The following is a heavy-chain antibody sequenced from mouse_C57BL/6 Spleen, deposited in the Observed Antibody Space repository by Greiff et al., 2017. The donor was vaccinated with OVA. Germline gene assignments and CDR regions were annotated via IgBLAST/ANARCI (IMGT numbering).Heavy chain of an antibody. Sequence: VQLQQPGAELVKPGASVKLSCKASGYTFTSYWMHWVKQRPGQGLEWIGMIHPNSGSTNYNEKFKSKATLTVDKSSSTAYMQLSSLTSEDSAVYYCARSSFITTVVEGHFDYWGKGTTLTVSS. V-gene: IGHV1-64*01. D-gene: IGHD1-1*01. J-gene: IGHJ2*01. CDR1: GYTFTSYW. CDR2: IHPNSGST. CDR3: ARSSFITTVVEGHFDY.